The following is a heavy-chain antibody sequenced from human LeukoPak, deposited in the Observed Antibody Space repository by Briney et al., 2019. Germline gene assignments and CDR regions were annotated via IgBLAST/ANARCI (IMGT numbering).Heavy chain of an antibody. CDR2: IYYSGST. Sequence: SETLSLTCTVSGGSISSGGYYWSWIRQHPGKGLEWIGYIYYSGSTYYNPSLKSRVTISVDTSKKQFSLKLSSVTSAVTAVYYCARAEGCSGKKYYYYGMDVWGKGTTVTVSS. V-gene: IGHV4-31*03. CDR3: ARAEGCSGKKYYYYGMDV. J-gene: IGHJ6*04. D-gene: IGHD3-10*02. CDR1: GGSISSGGYY.